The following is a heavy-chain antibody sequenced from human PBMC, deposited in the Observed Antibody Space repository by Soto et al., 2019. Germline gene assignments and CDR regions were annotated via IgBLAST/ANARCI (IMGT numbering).Heavy chain of an antibody. Sequence: QVQLVQSGAEVRKPGASVRVSCKASGYSFTGHDVNWVRQASGKGLEWMGWMNPKSGGTGYAQKFQGRVTMTRDTSINTADMDLSGLTSQDTAVYYCVNVAELKSVYYHAMDVWGQGTTVTVSS. V-gene: IGHV1-8*01. D-gene: IGHD1-7*01. CDR3: VNVAELKSVYYHAMDV. J-gene: IGHJ6*02. CDR1: GYSFTGHD. CDR2: MNPKSGGT.